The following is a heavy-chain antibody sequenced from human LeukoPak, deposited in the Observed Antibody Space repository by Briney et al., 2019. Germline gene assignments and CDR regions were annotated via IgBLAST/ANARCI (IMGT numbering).Heavy chain of an antibody. CDR2: IYYTGST. CDR3: AREIDCSGGGCDEY. D-gene: IGHD2-15*01. CDR1: GGSISSYY. V-gene: IGHV4-59*01. J-gene: IGHJ4*02. Sequence: KPSETLSLTCAVSGGSISSYYWSWIRQPPGKGLEWIGYIYYTGSTNYNPSLKSRVTISVDTSKKQFSLNLRSVTAADTAVYYCAREIDCSGGGCDEYWGQGTLVTVSS.